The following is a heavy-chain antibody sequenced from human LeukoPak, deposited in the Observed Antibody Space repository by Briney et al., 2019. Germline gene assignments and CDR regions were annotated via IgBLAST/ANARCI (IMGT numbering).Heavy chain of an antibody. J-gene: IGHJ4*02. CDR3: ARHRRTTVTYFDY. CDR1: GGSISSSSYY. V-gene: IGHV4-39*07. Sequence: PSETLSLTCTVSGGSISSSSYYWGWIRQPPGKGLEWIGSIYYSGSTYYNPSLKSRVTISVDTSKNQFSLKLSSVTAADTAVYYCARHRRTTVTYFDYWGQGTLVTVSS. D-gene: IGHD4-17*01. CDR2: IYYSGST.